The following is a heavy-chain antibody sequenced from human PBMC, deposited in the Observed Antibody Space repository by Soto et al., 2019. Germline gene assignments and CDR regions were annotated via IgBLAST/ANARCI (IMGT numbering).Heavy chain of an antibody. CDR1: GGSFSGYY. V-gene: IGHV4-34*01. CDR2: INHSGST. CDR3: ARGRKGRYCSSTSCFPGYYYYYGMDV. Sequence: SETLSLTCAVYGGSFSGYYWSWIRQPPGKGLEWIGEINHSGSTNYNPSLKSRVTISVDTSKNQFSLKLSSVTAADTAVYYCARGRKGRYCSSTSCFPGYYYYYGMDVWRQGTTVTVSS. J-gene: IGHJ6*02. D-gene: IGHD2-2*01.